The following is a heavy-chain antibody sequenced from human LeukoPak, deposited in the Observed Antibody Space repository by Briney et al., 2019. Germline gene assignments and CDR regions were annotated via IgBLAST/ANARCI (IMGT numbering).Heavy chain of an antibody. Sequence: SVKVSCKASGGTFSSYAISWVRQAPGQGLEWMGGIIPIFGTANYAQKLQGRVTITADESTSTAYMELSSLRSEDTAVYYCARYRQNKDTAMVIGFRYWYFDLWGRGTLVTVSS. CDR2: IIPIFGTA. D-gene: IGHD5-18*01. J-gene: IGHJ2*01. V-gene: IGHV1-69*01. CDR1: GGTFSSYA. CDR3: ARYRQNKDTAMVIGFRYWYFDL.